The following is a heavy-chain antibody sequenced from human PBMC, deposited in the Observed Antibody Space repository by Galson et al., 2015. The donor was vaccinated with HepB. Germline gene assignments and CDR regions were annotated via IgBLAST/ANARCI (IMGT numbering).Heavy chain of an antibody. CDR2: IDWDDDK. V-gene: IGHV2-70*12. J-gene: IGHJ5*02. D-gene: IGHD3-3*01. CDR3: AHRTAISGVAIIGGWFDP. Sequence: PALVKPTQTLTLTCTFSGFSLSTSGMCVSWIRQPPGKALEWLALIDWDDDKYYSTSLKTRLTISKDTSKNQVVLTMTNMDPVDTGTYYCAHRTAISGVAIIGGWFDPWGQGALVTVSS. CDR1: GFSLSTSGMC.